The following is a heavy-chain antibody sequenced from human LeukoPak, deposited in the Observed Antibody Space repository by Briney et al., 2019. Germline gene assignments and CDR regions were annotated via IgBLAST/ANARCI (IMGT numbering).Heavy chain of an antibody. CDR1: GFAFDDYA. D-gene: IGHD6-13*01. CDR2: ISWNSGSI. CDR3: AKDVTYSSNWHDY. Sequence: GRSLRLSCAASGFAFDDYAMHWVRQAPGKGLEWVSRISWNSGSIAYADSVKGRFTISRDNAKNSLYLQMNSLRPEDTALYYCAKDVTYSSNWHDYWGQGTLVTVSS. V-gene: IGHV3-9*01. J-gene: IGHJ4*02.